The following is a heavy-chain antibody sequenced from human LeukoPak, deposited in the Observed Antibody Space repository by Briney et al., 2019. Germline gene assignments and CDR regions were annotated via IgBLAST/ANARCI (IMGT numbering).Heavy chain of an antibody. Sequence: PGGSLRLSCAASGFTVSSNYMSWVRQAPGKGLEWVSVIYSGGSTYYADSVKGRFTISRDNSKNTLYLQMNSLRAEDTAVYYCARRLVAAIDDAFDIWGQGTIVTVSS. J-gene: IGHJ3*02. CDR1: GFTVSSNY. D-gene: IGHD2-15*01. CDR2: IYSGGST. V-gene: IGHV3-66*01. CDR3: ARRLVAAIDDAFDI.